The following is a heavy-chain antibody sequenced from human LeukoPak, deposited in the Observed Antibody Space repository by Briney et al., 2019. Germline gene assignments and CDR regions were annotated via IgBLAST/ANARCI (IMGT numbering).Heavy chain of an antibody. CDR1: GFTFSSCA. CDR2: ISYDGSNK. Sequence: GRSLRLSCAASGFTFSSCAMHWVRQAPGKGLEWVAVISYDGSNKYYADSVKGRFTISRDNSKNTLYLQMNSLRAEDTAVYYCASMQVYCSSTSCYDIGMDVWGKGTTVTVSS. D-gene: IGHD2-2*01. CDR3: ASMQVYCSSTSCYDIGMDV. J-gene: IGHJ6*04. V-gene: IGHV3-30-3*01.